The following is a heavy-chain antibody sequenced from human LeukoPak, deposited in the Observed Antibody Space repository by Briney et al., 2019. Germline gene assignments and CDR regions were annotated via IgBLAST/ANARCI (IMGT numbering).Heavy chain of an antibody. J-gene: IGHJ4*02. Sequence: SETLSLTCTVSGGSISSYYWSWIRQPAGKGLEWIGRIYTSGSTNYNPSLKSRVTMSVDTSKNQLSLKLSSVTAADTAVYYCARELLWFGELSSNFDYWGQGTLVTVSS. CDR1: GGSISSYY. CDR3: ARELLWFGELSSNFDY. D-gene: IGHD3-10*01. CDR2: IYTSGST. V-gene: IGHV4-4*07.